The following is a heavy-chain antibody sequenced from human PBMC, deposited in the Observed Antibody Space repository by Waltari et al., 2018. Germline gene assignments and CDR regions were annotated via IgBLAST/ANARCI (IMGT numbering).Heavy chain of an antibody. V-gene: IGHV3-23*01. J-gene: IGHJ4*02. CDR1: GFTFSSYA. D-gene: IGHD3-10*01. CDR2: FSGSGGNI. CDR3: AKRAGVNSGHFDH. Sequence: EVQLLESGGGLVQPGGSLRLSCAASGFTFSSYALTWVRQAPGKGLEWVSSFSGSGGNIYYADSVKGRFTISRDNSKSTVFLQMNSLRAEDTAVYYCAKRAGVNSGHFDHWGQGTLVTVSS.